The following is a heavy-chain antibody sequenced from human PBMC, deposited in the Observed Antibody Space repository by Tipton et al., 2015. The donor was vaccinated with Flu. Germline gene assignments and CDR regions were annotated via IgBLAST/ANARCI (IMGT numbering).Heavy chain of an antibody. D-gene: IGHD5-24*01. CDR3: ARGDGYNFDY. CDR2: IYHIGST. V-gene: IGHV4-38-2*02. J-gene: IGHJ4*02. Sequence: TLSLTCTVSGYSISSGFYWGWVPQPPGKGLEWIGTIYHIGSTFYNPSLKSRVTISVDTSKNQFSLKLSSVTAADTAVYYCARGDGYNFDYWGQGTLVTVSS. CDR1: GYSISSGFY.